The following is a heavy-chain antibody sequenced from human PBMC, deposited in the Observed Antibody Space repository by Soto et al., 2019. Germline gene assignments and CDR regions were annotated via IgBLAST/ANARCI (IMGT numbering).Heavy chain of an antibody. V-gene: IGHV1-69*02. CDR2: IIPILGIA. D-gene: IGHD1-1*01. J-gene: IGHJ6*02. CDR1: GGTFSSYT. CDR3: ARATFPLQLERNYCMDV. Sequence: QVQLVQSGAEVKKPGSSVKVSCKASGGTFSSYTISWVRQAPGQGLEWMGRIIPILGIANYAQKFQGRVTITADKSTSTAYMELSSLRSEDTAVYYCARATFPLQLERNYCMDVWGQGTTVTVSS.